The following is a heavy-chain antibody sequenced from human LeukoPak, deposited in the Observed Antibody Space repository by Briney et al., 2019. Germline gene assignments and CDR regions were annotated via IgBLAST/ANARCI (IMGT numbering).Heavy chain of an antibody. Sequence: SETLSLTCAVYGGSFSGYYWSWIRQPPGKGLEWIGEINHSGSTNYNPSLKSRVTISVGTSKNQFSLKLSSVTAADTAVYYCARGTGDSSGYPHYYFDYWGQGTLVTVSS. CDR3: ARGTGDSSGYPHYYFDY. V-gene: IGHV4-34*01. CDR2: INHSGST. D-gene: IGHD3-22*01. CDR1: GGSFSGYY. J-gene: IGHJ4*02.